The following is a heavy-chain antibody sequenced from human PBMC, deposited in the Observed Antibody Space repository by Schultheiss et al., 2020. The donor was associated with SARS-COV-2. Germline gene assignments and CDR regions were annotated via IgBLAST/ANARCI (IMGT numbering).Heavy chain of an antibody. Sequence: GGSLRLSCAASGFTFSSYWMSWVRQAPGKGVVWVGRIKSKTDGGTTDYAAPVKGRLTISRDDSENSLYLQMNSLKTEDTAVYYCTRDRSYQLLDRGRDDYYYYGRDVWGQGTTFTVSS. V-gene: IGHV3-15*01. CDR2: IKSKTDGGTT. D-gene: IGHD2-2*02. CDR1: GFTFSSYW. J-gene: IGHJ6*02. CDR3: TRDRSYQLLDRGRDDYYYYGRDV.